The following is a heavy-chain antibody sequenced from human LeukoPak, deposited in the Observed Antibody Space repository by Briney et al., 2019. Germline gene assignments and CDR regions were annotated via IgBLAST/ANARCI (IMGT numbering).Heavy chain of an antibody. V-gene: IGHV1-69*13. D-gene: IGHD4-17*01. CDR3: ACYGDFLIP. Sequence: GASVKVSCKASGGTFSSYAISWVRQAPGQGLEWMGGIIPIFGTANYAQKFQGRVTITADESTSTAYMELSSPRSGDTAVYYCACYGDFLIPWGQGTLVTVSS. CDR2: IIPIFGTA. J-gene: IGHJ5*02. CDR1: GGTFSSYA.